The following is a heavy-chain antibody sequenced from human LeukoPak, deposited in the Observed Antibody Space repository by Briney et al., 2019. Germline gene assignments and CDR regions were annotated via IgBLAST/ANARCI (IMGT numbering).Heavy chain of an antibody. CDR2: IKSKTDGGTT. CDR3: TPTGDYYDILTGYFPLDY. J-gene: IGHJ4*02. CDR1: GFTFSNAW. D-gene: IGHD3-9*01. V-gene: IGHV3-15*01. Sequence: GGSLRLSCAASGFTFSNAWMSWVRQAPGKGLEWVGRIKSKTDGGTTDYAAPVKGRFTISRDDSKNTLYLQMNSLKTEDTAVYYCTPTGDYYDILTGYFPLDYWGQETLVTVSS.